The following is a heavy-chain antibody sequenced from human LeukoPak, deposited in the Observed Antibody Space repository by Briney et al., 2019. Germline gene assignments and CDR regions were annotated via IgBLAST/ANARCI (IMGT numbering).Heavy chain of an antibody. V-gene: IGHV5-51*01. CDR1: GYSFSSFW. D-gene: IGHD2-2*02. CDR3: ARHYAPPIRKGDAFDI. CDR2: IYPGDSDT. J-gene: IGHJ3*02. Sequence: AESLKISCKSSGYSFSSFWIGWVRQMPGKGLEWMGIIYPGDSDTRYNPSFQGQATISDDKSISTAYLQWSSLKASDTAMYYCARHYAPPIRKGDAFDIWGQGTMVTVSS.